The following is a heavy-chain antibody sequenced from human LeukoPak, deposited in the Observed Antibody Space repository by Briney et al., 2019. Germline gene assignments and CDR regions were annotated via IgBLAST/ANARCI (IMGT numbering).Heavy chain of an antibody. CDR3: ARGGTGRYYYYYYMDV. Sequence: GGSLRLSCAASGFTFSSFGMNWVRQAPGKGLEWVSYISSSSSTIYYADSVKGRFTISRDNAKNSLYLQMNSLRAEDTAVYYCARGGTGRYYYYYYMDVWGKGTTVTISS. CDR1: GFTFSSFG. CDR2: ISSSSSTI. V-gene: IGHV3-48*01. J-gene: IGHJ6*03. D-gene: IGHD1-1*01.